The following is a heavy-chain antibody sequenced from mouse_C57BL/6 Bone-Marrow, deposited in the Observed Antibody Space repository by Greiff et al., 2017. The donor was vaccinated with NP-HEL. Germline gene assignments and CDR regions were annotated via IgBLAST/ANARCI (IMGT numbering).Heavy chain of an antibody. CDR1: GYSITSGYY. Sequence: EVQRVESGPGLVKPSQSLSLTCSVTGYSITSGYYWNWIRQFPGNKLEWMGYISYDGSNNYNPSLKNRISITRDTSKNQLFLKLNSVTTEDTATYYCARGAITTVVPLTMDYWGQGTSVTVSS. D-gene: IGHD1-1*01. CDR3: ARGAITTVVPLTMDY. CDR2: ISYDGSN. V-gene: IGHV3-6*01. J-gene: IGHJ4*01.